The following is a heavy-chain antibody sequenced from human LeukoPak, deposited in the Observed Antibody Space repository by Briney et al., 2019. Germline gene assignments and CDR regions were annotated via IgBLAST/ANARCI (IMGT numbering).Heavy chain of an antibody. Sequence: GGSLRLSCTASGFTFSSYWMSWVRQAPGKGLEWVANIKQDGSEKYYVDSVKGRFTISRDNAKNSLYLQMNSLRAEDTAVYYCARESGVGRLLAFDYWGQGTLVTVSS. CDR1: GFTFSSYW. V-gene: IGHV3-7*01. CDR3: ARESGVGRLLAFDY. D-gene: IGHD1-26*01. J-gene: IGHJ4*02. CDR2: IKQDGSEK.